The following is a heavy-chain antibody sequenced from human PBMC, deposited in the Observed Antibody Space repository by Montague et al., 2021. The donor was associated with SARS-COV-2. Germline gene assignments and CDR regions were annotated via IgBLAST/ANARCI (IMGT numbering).Heavy chain of an antibody. D-gene: IGHD3-10*01. CDR1: GGSFGGFQ. CDR2: INQSGST. Sequence: SETLSLTCALYGGSFGGFQWSWIRQSPGKGLEWIGEINQSGSTNYDVSLKSRLTMSLDTSKNQVSLKLSSVTAAGTAVYYCATSSSRSYYVGLDYWGQGTLVTVTS. J-gene: IGHJ4*02. CDR3: ATSSSRSYYVGLDY. V-gene: IGHV4-34*01.